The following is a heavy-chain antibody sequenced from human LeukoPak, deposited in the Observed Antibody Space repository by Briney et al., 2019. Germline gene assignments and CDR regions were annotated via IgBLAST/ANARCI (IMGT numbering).Heavy chain of an antibody. D-gene: IGHD4-17*01. CDR3: AQVTTVTNYYYYGMDV. CDR1: GGSFSGYY. V-gene: IGHV4-34*01. CDR2: INHSGST. Sequence: EPSETLSLTRAVYGGSFSGYYWSWIRQPPGKGLEWIGEINHSGSTNYNPSLKSRVTISVDTSKNQFSLKLSSVTAADTAVYYCAQVTTVTNYYYYGMDVWGQGTTVTVSS. J-gene: IGHJ6*02.